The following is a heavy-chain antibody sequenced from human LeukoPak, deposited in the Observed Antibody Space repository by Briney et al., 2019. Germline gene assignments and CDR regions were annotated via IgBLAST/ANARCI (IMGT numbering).Heavy chain of an antibody. CDR1: GNSISSGDNY. Sequence: PSETLSLTCTVSGNSISSGDNYWSWIRQPPGKGLEWIGEFNHSGSTNYNPSPNSRVTISLDTFKNQFSLKLSSVTAADTAVYYCARVTMVGGFDPWGQGTLVTVSS. V-gene: IGHV4-38-2*02. D-gene: IGHD3-10*01. CDR3: ARVTMVGGFDP. J-gene: IGHJ5*02. CDR2: FNHSGST.